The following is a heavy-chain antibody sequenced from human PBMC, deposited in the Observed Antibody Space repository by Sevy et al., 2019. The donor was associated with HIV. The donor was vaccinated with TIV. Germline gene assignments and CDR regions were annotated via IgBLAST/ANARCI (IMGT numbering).Heavy chain of an antibody. CDR3: ARDYCSGGSCFYFDY. D-gene: IGHD2-15*01. CDR2: ISYDGSNK. Sequence: GGSLRLSCAASGFTFSSYAMHWDRQAPGKGLEWVAVISYDGSNKYYADSVKGRFTISRDNSKNTLYLQMNSLRAEDTAVYYCARDYCSGGSCFYFDYWGQGTLVTVSS. V-gene: IGHV3-30-3*01. J-gene: IGHJ4*02. CDR1: GFTFSSYA.